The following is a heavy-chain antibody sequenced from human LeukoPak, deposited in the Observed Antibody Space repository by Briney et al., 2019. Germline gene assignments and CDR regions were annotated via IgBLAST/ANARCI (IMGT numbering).Heavy chain of an antibody. CDR3: ARGIYYYYMDV. CDR2: IYYSGST. CDR1: GGSISSSSYY. Sequence: SETLSLTCTVSGGSISSSSYYWGWIRQPPGKGLEWIGSIYYSGSTYYNPSLKSRVTISVDTSKNQFSLKLSSVTAADTAVYYRARGIYYYYMDVWGKGTTVTVSS. V-gene: IGHV4-39*07. J-gene: IGHJ6*03.